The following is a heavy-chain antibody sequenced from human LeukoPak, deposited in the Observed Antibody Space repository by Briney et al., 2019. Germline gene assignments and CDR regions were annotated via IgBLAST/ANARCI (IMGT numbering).Heavy chain of an antibody. D-gene: IGHD6-19*01. CDR3: ARLLQGVAGTWGY. CDR1: GYSFTTYW. CDR2: IYPGDSDT. V-gene: IGHV5-51*01. Sequence: KCGESLKISCKASGYSFTTYWIAWVRQMPGKGLEWMGMIYPGDSDTRYSPSFQGQITISVDKSISIAYLQWSSLKASDTAMYYCARLLQGVAGTWGYWGQGTLVTV. J-gene: IGHJ4*02.